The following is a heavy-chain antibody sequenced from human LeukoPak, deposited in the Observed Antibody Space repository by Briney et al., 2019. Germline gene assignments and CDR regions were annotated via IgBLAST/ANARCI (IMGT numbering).Heavy chain of an antibody. CDR3: ARGPYKYEY. CDR1: GDSIRGYY. Sequence: PSETLSLTCTASGDSIRGYYWGWMRQPPGKGLEWIGSVHDSGSTYYGSSLKSRVIISLDTSKSQFSLKLSSVTAADTAVYYCARGPYKYEYWGQGILVTVSS. CDR2: VHDSGST. J-gene: IGHJ4*02. V-gene: IGHV4-38-2*02. D-gene: IGHD1-14*01.